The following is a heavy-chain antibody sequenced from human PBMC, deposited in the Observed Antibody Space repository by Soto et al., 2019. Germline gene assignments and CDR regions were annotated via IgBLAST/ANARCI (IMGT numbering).Heavy chain of an antibody. D-gene: IGHD6-19*01. CDR1: GFTFSSYA. Sequence: GGSLRLSCAASGFTFSSYAMSWVRQAPGKGLEWVSAISGSGGSTYYADSVKGRFTISRDNSKNTLYLQMNSLRAEDTAVYYCAKDNRGVLGYSSGWYNWFDPWGQGTLVTVSS. CDR2: ISGSGGST. J-gene: IGHJ5*02. CDR3: AKDNRGVLGYSSGWYNWFDP. V-gene: IGHV3-23*01.